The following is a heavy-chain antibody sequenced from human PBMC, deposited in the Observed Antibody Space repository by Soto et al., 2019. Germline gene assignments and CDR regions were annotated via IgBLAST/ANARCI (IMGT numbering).Heavy chain of an antibody. CDR2: ISYDGSNK. CDR1: GFTFSSYG. Sequence: PGGSLRLSCAASGFTFSSYGMHWVRQAPGKGLEWVAVISYDGSNKYYADSVKGRFTISRDNSKNTLYLQMNSLRAEDTAVYYCARDDYYDSSGYLAPLDYWGQGTLVTVSS. V-gene: IGHV3-30*03. J-gene: IGHJ4*02. CDR3: ARDDYYDSSGYLAPLDY. D-gene: IGHD3-22*01.